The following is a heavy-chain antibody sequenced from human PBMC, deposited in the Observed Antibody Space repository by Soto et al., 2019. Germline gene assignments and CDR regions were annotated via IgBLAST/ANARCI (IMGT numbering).Heavy chain of an antibody. J-gene: IGHJ3*01. CDR2: VYYSGAT. Sequence: QVQLQESGPGLVKPSETLSLTCTVSGASVSSGLSYWGWIRQPPGKGLEWIGYVYYSGATKYNPSLNSRVTISVDTSKNQCSLNLSSVTAADTVVFYCVRQYSAECTGGICCHAFDFWGQGNMVTVSS. V-gene: IGHV4-61*01. CDR3: VRQYSAECTGGICCHAFDF. D-gene: IGHD2-15*01. CDR1: GASVSSGLSY.